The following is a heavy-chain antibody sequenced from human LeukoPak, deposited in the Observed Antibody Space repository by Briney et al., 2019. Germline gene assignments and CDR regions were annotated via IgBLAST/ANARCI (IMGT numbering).Heavy chain of an antibody. J-gene: IGHJ4*02. CDR1: GFTFSSYW. V-gene: IGHV3-74*01. CDR2: IKSDGRST. CDR3: ARAKVAGTMLFDY. Sequence: GGSLRLSCAASGFTFSSYWMHWVRQAPGKGLVWVSHIKSDGRSTSYADSVKGRFTISRDNAKNTVYLQMDSLRAEDTAVYFCARAKVAGTMLFDYWGQGTLVTVSS. D-gene: IGHD6-19*01.